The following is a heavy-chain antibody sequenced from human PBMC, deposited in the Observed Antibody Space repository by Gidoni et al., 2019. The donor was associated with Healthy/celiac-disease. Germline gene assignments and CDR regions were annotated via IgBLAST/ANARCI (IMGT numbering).Heavy chain of an antibody. J-gene: IGHJ4*02. D-gene: IGHD3-22*01. CDR2: ISYDGSNK. Sequence: QVQLVESGGGVVQPGRSLRLSCAASGFTFSSYAMHWVRQAPGKGLEWVAVISYDGSNKYYADSVKGRFTISRDNSKNTLYLQMNSLRAEDTAVYYCAREGDYDSSGYPSLFDYWGQGTLVTVSS. V-gene: IGHV3-30-3*01. CDR3: AREGDYDSSGYPSLFDY. CDR1: GFTFSSYA.